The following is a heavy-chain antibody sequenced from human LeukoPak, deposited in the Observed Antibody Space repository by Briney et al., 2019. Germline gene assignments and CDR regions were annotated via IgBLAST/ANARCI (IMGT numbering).Heavy chain of an antibody. CDR1: GYTFTSYY. V-gene: IGHV1-8*02. J-gene: IGHJ5*02. D-gene: IGHD1-26*01. CDR3: ARITGGSYFNWFDP. Sequence: ASVKVSCKASGYTFTSYYMHWVRQATGQGLEWMGWMNPNSGNTGYAQKFQGRVTMTRNTSISTAYMELSSLRSEDTAVYYCARITGGSYFNWFDPWGQGTLVTVSS. CDR2: MNPNSGNT.